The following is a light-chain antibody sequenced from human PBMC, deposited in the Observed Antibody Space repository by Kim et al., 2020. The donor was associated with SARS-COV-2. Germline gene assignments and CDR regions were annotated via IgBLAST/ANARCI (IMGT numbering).Light chain of an antibody. J-gene: IGKJ5*01. V-gene: IGKV4-1*01. CDR1: QSVLYSSNNKNY. Sequence: ATINGKSSQSVLYSSNNKNYLSWYQQKPGQPPKLLIYWASARESGVPDRFRGSGSETDFTLTISTLQAEDVAVYYCQQYYSIPITFGQGTRLEIK. CDR3: QQYYSIPIT. CDR2: WAS.